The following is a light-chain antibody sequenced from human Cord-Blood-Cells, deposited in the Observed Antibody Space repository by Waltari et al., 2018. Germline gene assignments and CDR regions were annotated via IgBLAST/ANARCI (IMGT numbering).Light chain of an antibody. V-gene: IGKV3-11*01. CDR1: QSVSSY. CDR3: QQRSNWPPYT. J-gene: IGKJ2*01. Sequence: EIVLTQSPATLSLSPGERATLPCRASQSVSSYLAWYQQKPGQAPRLLIYDASNRATGIPARFSGSGSGTDFTLTSSSLEPEDFAVYYCQQRSNWPPYTFGQGTKLEIK. CDR2: DAS.